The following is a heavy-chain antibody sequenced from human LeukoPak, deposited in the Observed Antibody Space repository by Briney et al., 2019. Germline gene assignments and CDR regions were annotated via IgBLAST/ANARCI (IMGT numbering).Heavy chain of an antibody. J-gene: IGHJ5*02. V-gene: IGHV4-61*03. CDR3: ARTVIRNYNWFDP. Sequence: PSETLSLTCPVSGGSVSSGSHYWSWIRQPPGKGLEWIGHVYYSGSTSYNPSLKGRVTISVDTSKNHFSLELHSVTAADTAVYYRARTVIRNYNWFDPWGQGTLVTVSS. CDR1: GGSVSSGSHY. CDR2: VYYSGST. D-gene: IGHD2-21*01.